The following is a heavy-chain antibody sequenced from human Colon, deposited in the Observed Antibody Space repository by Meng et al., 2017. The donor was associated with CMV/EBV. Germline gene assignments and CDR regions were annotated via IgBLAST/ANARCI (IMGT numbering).Heavy chain of an antibody. D-gene: IGHD5-24*01. V-gene: IGHV3-30*14. CDR2: ISYDENHI. CDR1: GFTFNSYT. J-gene: IGHJ4*02. Sequence: GESLKISCVAPGFTFNSYTLTWVRQAPGKGLEWVAVISYDENHIHYADSVKGRFTISRDTSKNTLYLQMNSLRAEDTALYYCARDSHMATIRGYFDYWGQGTLVTVSS. CDR3: ARDSHMATIRGYFDY.